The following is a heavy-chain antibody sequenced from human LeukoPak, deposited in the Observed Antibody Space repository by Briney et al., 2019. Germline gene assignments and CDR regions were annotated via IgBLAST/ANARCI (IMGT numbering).Heavy chain of an antibody. J-gene: IGHJ3*02. D-gene: IGHD6-19*01. CDR2: INHSGST. CDR1: GGSFSGYY. CDR3: ARMAVAGTETDDAFDI. V-gene: IGHV4-34*01. Sequence: SETLSLTCAVYGGSFSGYYWSWIRQPPGKGLEWIGEINHSGSTNYNPSLKSRVTISVDTSKNQFSLKLSSVTAADTAVYYCARMAVAGTETDDAFDIWGQGTMVTVSS.